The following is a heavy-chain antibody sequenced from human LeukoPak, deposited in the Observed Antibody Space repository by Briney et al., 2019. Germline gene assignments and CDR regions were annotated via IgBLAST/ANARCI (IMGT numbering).Heavy chain of an antibody. Sequence: TGGSLRLSCAASGFTFNTYAMSWVRRARGKGLEWVSSISYSGDSTDYADSVKGRLIISRDNSKNTLGLQMNSLRAEDTAIYYCARGTLAGYFLGYWGRGTLVTVSS. CDR3: ARGTLAGYFLGY. D-gene: IGHD6-19*01. CDR1: GFTFNTYA. V-gene: IGHV3-23*01. J-gene: IGHJ4*02. CDR2: ISYSGDST.